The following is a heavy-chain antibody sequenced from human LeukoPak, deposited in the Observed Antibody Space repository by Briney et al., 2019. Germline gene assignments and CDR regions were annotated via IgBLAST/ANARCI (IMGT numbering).Heavy chain of an antibody. CDR2: IGSSGSPT. D-gene: IGHD3-3*01. J-gene: IGHJ5*02. Sequence: EPGGSLRLSCAASGFAFSSYNMNWVRQAPGKGLEWISYIGSSGSPTHYADSVGGRFTISRDNAKNTLYLQMNSLRVEDTAVYYCARSDWFDPWGQGTLVTVSS. CDR3: ARSDWFDP. CDR1: GFAFSSYN. V-gene: IGHV3-48*04.